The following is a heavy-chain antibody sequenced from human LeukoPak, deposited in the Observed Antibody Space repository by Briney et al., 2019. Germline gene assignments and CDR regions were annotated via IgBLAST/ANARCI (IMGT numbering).Heavy chain of an antibody. CDR2: IRYDGSNK. V-gene: IGHV3-30*02. J-gene: IGHJ4*02. D-gene: IGHD3-10*01. CDR1: GFTFSSYG. CDR3: AKDPESFYYGSGSPPPLY. Sequence: GGSLRLSCAASGFTFSSYGMHWVRQAPGKGLEWVAFIRYDGSNKYYADSVKGRFTISRDNSKNTLYLQMNSLRAEDTAVYYCAKDPESFYYGSGSPPPLYWGQGTLVTVSS.